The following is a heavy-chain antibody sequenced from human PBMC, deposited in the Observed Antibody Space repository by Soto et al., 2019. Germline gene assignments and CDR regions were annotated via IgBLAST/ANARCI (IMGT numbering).Heavy chain of an antibody. D-gene: IGHD3-10*01. Sequence: SETLSLTCTVSGGSISSSSYYWGWIRKPPGKGLEWIGSIYYRGSTYYNKSLKNRVTISVDTSKNQFSLKLSSVTAADTVVYYCARHVVWFGELLLSHYYYGMDVWGQGTTVT. CDR3: ARHVVWFGELLLSHYYYGMDV. J-gene: IGHJ6*02. CDR2: IYYRGST. V-gene: IGHV4-39*01. CDR1: GGSISSSSYY.